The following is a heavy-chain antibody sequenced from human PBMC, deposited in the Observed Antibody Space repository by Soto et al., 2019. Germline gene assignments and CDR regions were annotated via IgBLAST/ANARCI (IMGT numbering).Heavy chain of an antibody. CDR2: TIPLLNVA. V-gene: IGHV1-69*08. Sequence: QVQLVQSGAEVKKPGSSVKVSCKASGGTFSTSTFTWVRQAPGQGLEWMGRTIPLLNVADYAQDFQGRVTLAAXKSTGTXXMELPSLTTKDTAVYYCARDSPIGSTYSGYDAIDSWGQGTLVTVSS. CDR1: GGTFSTST. CDR3: ARDSPIGSTYSGYDAIDS. D-gene: IGHD5-12*01. J-gene: IGHJ4*02.